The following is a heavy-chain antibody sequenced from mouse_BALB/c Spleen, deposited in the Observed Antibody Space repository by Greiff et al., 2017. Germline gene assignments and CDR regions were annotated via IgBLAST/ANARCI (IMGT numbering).Heavy chain of an antibody. Sequence: EVKLQESGPGLVKPSQSLSLTCTVTGYSITSDYAWNWIRQFPGNKLEWMGYISYSGSTSYNPSLKSRISITRDTSKNQFFLQLNSVTTEDTATYYCARLPTVVAHFDYWGQGTTLTVSS. V-gene: IGHV3-2*02. J-gene: IGHJ2*01. D-gene: IGHD1-1*01. CDR2: ISYSGST. CDR3: ARLPTVVAHFDY. CDR1: GYSITSDYA.